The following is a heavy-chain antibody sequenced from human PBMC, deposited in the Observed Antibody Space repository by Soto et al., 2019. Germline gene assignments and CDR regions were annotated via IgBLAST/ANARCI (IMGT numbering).Heavy chain of an antibody. J-gene: IGHJ4*02. CDR3: ARAYRYYWDYMMH. V-gene: IGHV1-18*01. Sequence: ASVKVSCKASGYTFSNEAITWVRQAPGQGLEWMGWVSAYNGNTNYAQKFKGRVTMTTDTYTSTAYMEVRSRRYDDTAVYFCARAYRYYWDYMMHWGQGRPVTVSA. D-gene: IGHD4-17*01. CDR1: GYTFSNEA. CDR2: VSAYNGNT.